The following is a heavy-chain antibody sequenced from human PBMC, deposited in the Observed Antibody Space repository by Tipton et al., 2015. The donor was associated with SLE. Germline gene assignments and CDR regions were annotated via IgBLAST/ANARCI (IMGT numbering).Heavy chain of an antibody. CDR2: IYYSGST. CDR1: GGSFSGYY. V-gene: IGHV4-31*11. CDR3: AGRIMITFGGPIGAFDI. D-gene: IGHD3-16*01. J-gene: IGHJ3*02. Sequence: TLSLTCAVYGGSFSGYYWSWIRQHPGKGLEWIGYIYYSGSTYCNPSLKSRVTISVDTSKNQFSLKLSSVTAADTAVYYCAGRIMITFGGPIGAFDIWGQGTMVTVSS.